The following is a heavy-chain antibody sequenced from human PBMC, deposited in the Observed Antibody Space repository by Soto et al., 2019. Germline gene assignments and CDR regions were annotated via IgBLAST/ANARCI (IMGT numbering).Heavy chain of an antibody. CDR3: AKGSGGSRPYYFDC. V-gene: IGHV3-23*01. J-gene: IGHJ4*02. D-gene: IGHD2-15*01. Sequence: EVPILESGGDLVQPGGSLRLSCAVSGFTFSTYAMSWVRQAPGKGLEWVSAISHSGGSTFYADSVNGRFTISRDNSRNTLSLQMHSLRAEDTAVYYCAKGSGGSRPYYFDCWGQGTLVTVSS. CDR2: ISHSGGST. CDR1: GFTFSTYA.